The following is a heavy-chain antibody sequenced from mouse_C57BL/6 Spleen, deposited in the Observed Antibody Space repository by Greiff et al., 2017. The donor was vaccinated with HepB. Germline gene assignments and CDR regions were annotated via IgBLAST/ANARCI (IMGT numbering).Heavy chain of an antibody. CDR3: ARRDYDYDGYYFDY. D-gene: IGHD2-4*01. V-gene: IGHV1-81*01. Sequence: VQLVESGAELARPGASVKLSCKASGYTFTSYGISWVKQRTGQGLEWIGEIYPRSGNTYYNEKFKGKATLTADKSSSTAYMELRSLTSEDSAVYFCARRDYDYDGYYFDYWGQGTTLTVSS. CDR1: GYTFTSYG. J-gene: IGHJ2*01. CDR2: IYPRSGNT.